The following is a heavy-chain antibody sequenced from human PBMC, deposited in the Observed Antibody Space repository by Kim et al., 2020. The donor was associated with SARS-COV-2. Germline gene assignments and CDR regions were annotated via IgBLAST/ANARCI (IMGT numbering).Heavy chain of an antibody. J-gene: IGHJ3*02. Sequence: GGSLRLSCVASGVTFSSYAMIWVRQAPGKGLEWVSAINAGGGSTYYADSVKGRFTISRDNSRNTLYLQMNSLRVEDTAVYYCAKNENSGYDYRAFDIWGQGTMVTVSS. D-gene: IGHD5-12*01. CDR1: GVTFSSYA. CDR3: AKNENSGYDYRAFDI. V-gene: IGHV3-23*01. CDR2: INAGGGST.